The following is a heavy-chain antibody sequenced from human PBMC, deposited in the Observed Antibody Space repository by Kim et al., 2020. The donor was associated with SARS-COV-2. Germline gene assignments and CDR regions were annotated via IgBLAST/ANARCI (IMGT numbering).Heavy chain of an antibody. V-gene: IGHV4-59*08. CDR3: ARLYDSSSSPPPNWFDP. D-gene: IGHD6-6*01. Sequence: MSRVTISVDTSKNQLSLKLSSVTAAETAVYYCARLYDSSSSPPPNWFDPWGQGTLVTVSS. J-gene: IGHJ5*02.